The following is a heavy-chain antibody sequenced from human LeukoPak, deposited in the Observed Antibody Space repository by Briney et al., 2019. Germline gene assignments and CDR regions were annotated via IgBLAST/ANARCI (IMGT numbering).Heavy chain of an antibody. CDR2: IVSEIDGGTT. V-gene: IGHV3-15*04. CDR3: TTDEDWNYARKDV. D-gene: IGHD1-7*01. CDR1: GFTFNYAW. J-gene: IGHJ6*02. Sequence: GGSLRLSCAASGFTFNYAWMSWVRQVPGKGLEWVGQIVSEIDGGTTDYAAPVKGRFTISRDDSKSTLYLQMNSLKIEDTAVYYCTTDEDWNYARKDVWGQGATVIVSS.